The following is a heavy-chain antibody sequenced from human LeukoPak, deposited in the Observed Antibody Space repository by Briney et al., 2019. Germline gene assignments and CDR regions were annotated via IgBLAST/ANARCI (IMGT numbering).Heavy chain of an antibody. CDR1: GFTFSSYS. V-gene: IGHV3-21*01. CDR2: ISSSSSYI. J-gene: IGHJ4*02. Sequence: PGGSLRLSCAASGFTFSSYSMNWVRQAPGKGLEWVSSISSSSSYIYYADSVKGRFTISRDNAKNSLYLQMNSLRAEDTAVYYCARDQDTAMVTPIYYFDYWGQGTLVTVSS. D-gene: IGHD5-18*01. CDR3: ARDQDTAMVTPIYYFDY.